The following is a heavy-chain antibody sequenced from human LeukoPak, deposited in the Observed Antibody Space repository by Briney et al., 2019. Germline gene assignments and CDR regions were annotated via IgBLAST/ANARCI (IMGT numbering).Heavy chain of an antibody. CDR1: GFTFSSYA. CDR3: VKGDIGSSPNWFDP. CDR2: ISNSGGNT. V-gene: IGHV3-23*01. D-gene: IGHD1-26*01. Sequence: QPGGSLRLSCAASGFTFSSYAMSWVRQAPGKGLEWVSAISNSGGNTYYAESVKGRFTISRGNSKNTLYMQMNSLRAEDTAVYYCVKGDIGSSPNWFDPWGQGTLVTVSS. J-gene: IGHJ5*02.